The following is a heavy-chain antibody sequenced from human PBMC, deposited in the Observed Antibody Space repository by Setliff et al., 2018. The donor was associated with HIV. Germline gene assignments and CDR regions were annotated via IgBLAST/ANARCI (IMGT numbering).Heavy chain of an antibody. Sequence: ASGFTFSNHGMHWVRQAPGKGLEWVAVMSYDGRMKDYADSVKGRFTVSRDNSKNTLSLQMDSLRAEDTAVYYCASVLRYYGSGSYPFGYWGQGTLVTVSS. D-gene: IGHD3-10*01. CDR1: GFTFSNHG. CDR3: ASVLRYYGSGSYPFGY. CDR2: MSYDGRMK. J-gene: IGHJ4*02. V-gene: IGHV3-30*03.